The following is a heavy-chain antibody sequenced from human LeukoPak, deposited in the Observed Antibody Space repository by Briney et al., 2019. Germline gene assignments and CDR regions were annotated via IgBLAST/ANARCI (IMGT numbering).Heavy chain of an antibody. CDR1: GYTFTDYF. Sequence: ASVKVSCKASGYTFTDYFMHWVRQAPGQGLEWMGWINPNSGGTNYAQTFQGRVTMTRDTSFSTAYMELSRLRSDDTAVYYCARVRIGGPVMDVWGQGTTVTVSS. J-gene: IGHJ6*02. V-gene: IGHV1-2*02. D-gene: IGHD1-14*01. CDR2: INPNSGGT. CDR3: ARVRIGGPVMDV.